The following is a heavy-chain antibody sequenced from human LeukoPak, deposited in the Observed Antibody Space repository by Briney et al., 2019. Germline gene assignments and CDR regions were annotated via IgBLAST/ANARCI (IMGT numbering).Heavy chain of an antibody. Sequence: ASVKVSCKVSGYTLTELSMHWVRQAPGKGLEWMGGFDPEDGETIYAQKFQGRVTMTEDTSTDTAYMELSSLRSEDTAVYYCAAPSGGGSYYYASGLNPFDIWGQGTMVTVSS. CDR3: AAPSGGGSYYYASGLNPFDI. CDR1: GYTLTELS. CDR2: FDPEDGET. V-gene: IGHV1-24*01. D-gene: IGHD3-10*01. J-gene: IGHJ3*02.